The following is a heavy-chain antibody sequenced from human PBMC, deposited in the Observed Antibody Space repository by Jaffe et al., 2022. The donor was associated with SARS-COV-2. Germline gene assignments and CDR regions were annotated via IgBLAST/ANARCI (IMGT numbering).Heavy chain of an antibody. J-gene: IGHJ6*02. CDR2: ITHSGST. Sequence: QVQLQQWGAGLLKPSDTLSLTCAVYGGSFSGYYWSWIRQPPGKGLEWIGEITHSGSTDYNPSLKSRVSISVDTSKNQFSLKLSSVTAADTAVYYCARVVRMLRFLEWRTYGMDVWGQGTTVTVSS. CDR3: ARVVRMLRFLEWRTYGMDV. V-gene: IGHV4-34*01. CDR1: GGSFSGYY. D-gene: IGHD3-3*01.